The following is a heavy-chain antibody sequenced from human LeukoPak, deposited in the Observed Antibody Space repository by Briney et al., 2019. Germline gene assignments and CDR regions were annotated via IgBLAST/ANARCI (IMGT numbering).Heavy chain of an antibody. V-gene: IGHV4-59*01. CDR2: VHYSGST. J-gene: IGHJ5*02. CDR1: GDSISGYY. CDR3: ARARGGYGDYGSWFDP. Sequence: KTSETLSLTCTVSGDSISGYYWNWIRQPPGKGLEWIGFVHYSGSTNYNPFLKSRVTISVDISKNQFSLNLSSVTAADTAVYYCARARGGYGDYGSWFDPWGQGTLVPVSS. D-gene: IGHD4-17*01.